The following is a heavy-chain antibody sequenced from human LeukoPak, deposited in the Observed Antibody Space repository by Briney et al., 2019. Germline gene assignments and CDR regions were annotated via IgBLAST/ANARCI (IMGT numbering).Heavy chain of an antibody. CDR1: GYTFTSYY. V-gene: IGHV1-46*03. D-gene: IGHD2-2*01. Sequence: GASVTVSCKASGYTFTSYYMHWVRQAPGQALEWMGIINPSGGSTSYAQKFQGRVTMTRDTSTSTVYMELSSLRSEDTAVYYCARTLGYCSSTSCTVSDYWGQGPLVTVSS. CDR2: INPSGGST. CDR3: ARTLGYCSSTSCTVSDY. J-gene: IGHJ4*02.